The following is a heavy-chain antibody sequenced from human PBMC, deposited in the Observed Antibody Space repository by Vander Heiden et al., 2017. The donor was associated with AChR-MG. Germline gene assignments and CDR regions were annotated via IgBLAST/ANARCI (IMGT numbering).Heavy chain of an antibody. J-gene: IGHJ4*02. CDR2: ISYDGSNK. V-gene: IGHV3-30-3*01. CDR3: AREESYYDSSTIDY. Sequence: QVQLVESGGGVVQPGRSLRLPCAASGFTFSSYAMHWVRQAPGKGLEWVAVISYDGSNKYYADSVKGRFTISRDNSKNTLYLQMNSLRAEDTAVYYCAREESYYDSSTIDYWGQGTLVTVSS. D-gene: IGHD3-22*01. CDR1: GFTFSSYA.